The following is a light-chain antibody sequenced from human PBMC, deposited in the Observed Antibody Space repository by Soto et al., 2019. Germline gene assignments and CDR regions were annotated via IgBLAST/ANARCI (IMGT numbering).Light chain of an antibody. V-gene: IGLV2-23*01. Sequence: QSVLTQPASVSGSPGQSITISCTGTSSDVGSYNLVSWYQQHPGKAPKLMIYEGSKRPSGVSNRFSGSKSGNTASLTISGLQAEDEADYYCCSYAGSSPVFGTGTKGTVL. CDR2: EGS. J-gene: IGLJ1*01. CDR3: CSYAGSSPV. CDR1: SSDVGSYNL.